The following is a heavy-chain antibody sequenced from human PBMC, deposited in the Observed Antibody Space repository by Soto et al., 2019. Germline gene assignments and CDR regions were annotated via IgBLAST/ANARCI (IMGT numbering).Heavy chain of an antibody. D-gene: IGHD3-9*01. CDR3: ARLEGLATISYYFDY. CDR2: IYYSGNT. CDR1: GDSVTSHY. V-gene: IGHV4-59*08. Sequence: SETLSLTCSFSGDSVTSHYLTWIRQSPGKGLEWIGCIYYSGNTHYNPSLKTRLTISLGKSKSQFSLKLNSVTAADSAVYFCARLEGLATISYYFDYWGQGTLVTVSS. J-gene: IGHJ4*02.